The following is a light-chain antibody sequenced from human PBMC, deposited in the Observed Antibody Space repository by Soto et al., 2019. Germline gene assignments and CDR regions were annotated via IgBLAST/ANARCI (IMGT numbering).Light chain of an antibody. CDR2: DAS. CDR1: QDISNY. V-gene: IGKV1-33*01. CDR3: QQYDNLPPLT. Sequence: DIQMNQSPSSLSASVGDRVTITCQASQDISNYLNWYQQKPGKAPKLLIYDASNLETGVPSRFNGSGSGTDFTFTISSLQPEDIETYYCQQYDNLPPLTFGGGTKVEIK. J-gene: IGKJ4*01.